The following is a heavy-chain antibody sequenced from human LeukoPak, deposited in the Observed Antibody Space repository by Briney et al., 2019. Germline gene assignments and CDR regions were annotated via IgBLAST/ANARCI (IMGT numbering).Heavy chain of an antibody. CDR2: IYHSGST. J-gene: IGHJ6*03. D-gene: IGHD2-15*01. CDR3: ARTTEGYCRGRSCYSYYYYMDV. V-gene: IGHV4-38-2*02. Sequence: SETLSLTCTVSGYSISSGYYWGWIRQPPGKGLEWIGTIYHSGSTYYNPSLKSRVTILVDMSKNQFSLKLSSVTAADTAVYYCARTTEGYCRGRSCYSYYYYMDVWGKGTTVTVSS. CDR1: GYSISSGYY.